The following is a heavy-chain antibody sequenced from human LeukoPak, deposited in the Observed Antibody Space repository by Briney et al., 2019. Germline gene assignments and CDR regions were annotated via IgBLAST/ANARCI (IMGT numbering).Heavy chain of an antibody. CDR3: ATNIVGESHAQWLASYYYYGMDV. Sequence: GGSLRLSCAASGFVVSNNYMTWVRQAPGKGLEWVSVIYSDGSTYYADSVKGRFTISRDISNNTVHLQMNSLSAADTAVYYCATNIVGESHAQWLASYYYYGMDVWGPGATVTVSS. CDR2: IYSDGST. D-gene: IGHD6-19*01. CDR1: GFVVSNNY. J-gene: IGHJ6*02. V-gene: IGHV3-53*01.